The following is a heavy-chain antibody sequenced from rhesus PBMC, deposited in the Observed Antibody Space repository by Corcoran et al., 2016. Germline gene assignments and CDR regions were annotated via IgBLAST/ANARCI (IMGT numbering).Heavy chain of an antibody. CDR3: ATFIAAGGYY. CDR1: GYTVTDYY. V-gene: IGHV1-111*02. D-gene: IGHD6-25*01. Sequence: EVQLVQSGAEVKKPGTSVKISCKASGYTVTDYYLHWVRQAPGKGLEWRRRIDPEDGEAIHAQKFQDRVTNTTDTSTDTAYMELTSLRSEDTAVYYCATFIAAGGYYWGQGVLVTVSS. CDR2: IDPEDGEA. J-gene: IGHJ4*01.